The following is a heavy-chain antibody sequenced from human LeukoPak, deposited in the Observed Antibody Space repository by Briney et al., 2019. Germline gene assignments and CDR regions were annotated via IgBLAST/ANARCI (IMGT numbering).Heavy chain of an antibody. V-gene: IGHV3-30*02. CDR1: GFTFSSYG. CDR2: IPYDGSNK. D-gene: IGHD5-12*01. Sequence: GGSMRLSCAASGFTFSSYGMHWVRQAPGKGLEWVAFIPYDGSNKYYADSVKGRFTISRDNSKNTLYVQMNSLRAEDTAVYYCAKDLIRGYSGYDLGTFDYWGQGTLVTVSS. J-gene: IGHJ4*02. CDR3: AKDLIRGYSGYDLGTFDY.